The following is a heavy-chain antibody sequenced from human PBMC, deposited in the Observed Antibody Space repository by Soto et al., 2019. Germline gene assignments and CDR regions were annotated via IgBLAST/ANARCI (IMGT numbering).Heavy chain of an antibody. D-gene: IGHD3-10*01. CDR2: ISGSGVST. J-gene: IGHJ6*02. V-gene: IGHV3-23*01. Sequence: EVQLLESGGGSVQPGGSLRLSCAASGFTFSSYALGWVRQAPGRGLECVSAISGSGVSTFYADSVKGRFTISRDTSKNTLYLQMNTLTAEDTAVYYCAKDHRIWGRLVEYMDVWGQGTTVTVSS. CDR1: GFTFSSYA. CDR3: AKDHRIWGRLVEYMDV.